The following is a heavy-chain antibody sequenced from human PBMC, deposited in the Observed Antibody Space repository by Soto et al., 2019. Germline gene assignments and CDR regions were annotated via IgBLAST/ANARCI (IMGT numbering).Heavy chain of an antibody. Sequence: EVQLLESGGGLVQPGGSLRLSCAASGFTFSSYAMSWVRQAPGKGLEWVSAISGSGGSTYYADSVKGRFTISRDNSKNTLYLQMNSLRAEDTAVYYCAKDLPTVSLGDHYGMDVWGQGTTVTVSS. CDR3: AKDLPTVSLGDHYGMDV. D-gene: IGHD4-17*01. J-gene: IGHJ6*02. CDR2: ISGSGGST. V-gene: IGHV3-23*01. CDR1: GFTFSSYA.